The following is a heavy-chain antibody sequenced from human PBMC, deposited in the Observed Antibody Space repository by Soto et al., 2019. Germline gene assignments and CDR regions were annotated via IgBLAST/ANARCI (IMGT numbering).Heavy chain of an antibody. CDR3: ARSIRGPRRFNGMDV. V-gene: IGHV2-70*13. CDR1: GFSLTSPGMC. Sequence: GPPLVNPTETLTLTCTFSGFSLTSPGMCVSWIRQPPGKALEWLALIERDDDDKYYSTSLKTRLTISKDTRKNQVVLTMANMDPADTGTYYCARSIRGPRRFNGMDVWGRRNTVTGYS. D-gene: IGHD1-20*01. CDR2: IERDDDDK. J-gene: IGHJ6*02.